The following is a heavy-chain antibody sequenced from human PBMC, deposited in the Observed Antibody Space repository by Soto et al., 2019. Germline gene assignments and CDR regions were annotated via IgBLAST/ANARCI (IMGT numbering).Heavy chain of an antibody. V-gene: IGHV1-46*03. CDR3: ARGGTEYCSGGSCYSSVNWFDP. D-gene: IGHD2-15*01. CDR1: GYTFTSYY. CDR2: INPSGGST. J-gene: IGHJ5*02. Sequence: GASVKVSCKASGYTFTSYYMHWVRQAPGQGLEWMGIINPSGGSTSYAQKFQGRVTMTRDTSTSTVYMELSSLRSEDTAVYYCARGGTEYCSGGSCYSSVNWFDPWGQGTLVTVSS.